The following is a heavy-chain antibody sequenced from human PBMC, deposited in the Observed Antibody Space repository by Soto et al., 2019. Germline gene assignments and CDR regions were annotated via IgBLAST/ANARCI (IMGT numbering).Heavy chain of an antibody. Sequence: QVQLVQSGAEVKKPGSSVKVSFKASGGTFSSYTISWVRQAPGQGLEWMGRIIPILGIANYAQKFQGRVTITADKSTSTAYMELSSLRSEDTAVYYCARDRDGSLDDYWGQGTLVTVSS. CDR2: IIPILGIA. CDR1: GGTFSSYT. D-gene: IGHD2-15*01. CDR3: ARDRDGSLDDY. V-gene: IGHV1-69*08. J-gene: IGHJ4*02.